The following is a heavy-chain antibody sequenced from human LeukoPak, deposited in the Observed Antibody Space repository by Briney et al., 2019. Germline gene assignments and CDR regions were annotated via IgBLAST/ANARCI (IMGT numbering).Heavy chain of an antibody. Sequence: ASVKVSCKASGYTFTGYYMHWVRQAPGQGLEWMGRINPNSGGTNYAQKFQGRVTMTRDTSTSTAYMELSRLRSDDTAVYYCARVGGITMVRDVSWFSWFDPWGQGTLVTVSS. J-gene: IGHJ5*02. CDR2: INPNSGGT. V-gene: IGHV1-2*06. CDR3: ARVGGITMVRDVSWFSWFDP. D-gene: IGHD3-10*01. CDR1: GYTFTGYY.